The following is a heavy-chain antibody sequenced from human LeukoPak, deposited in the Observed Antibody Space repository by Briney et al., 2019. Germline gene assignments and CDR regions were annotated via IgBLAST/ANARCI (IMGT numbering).Heavy chain of an antibody. CDR3: ARERSGYSGSTEGWFDP. Sequence: ASVKVSCKASGYTFTSYGISWVRQAPGQGLEWMGWISAYNGNTNYAQKLQGRVTMTTDTSTSTAYMELRSLRSDDTAVYYCARERSGYSGSTEGWFDPWGQGTLVTVSS. CDR1: GYTFTSYG. J-gene: IGHJ5*02. V-gene: IGHV1-18*01. D-gene: IGHD1-26*01. CDR2: ISAYNGNT.